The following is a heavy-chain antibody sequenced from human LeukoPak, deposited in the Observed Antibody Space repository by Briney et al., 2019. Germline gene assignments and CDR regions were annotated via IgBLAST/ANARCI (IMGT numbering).Heavy chain of an antibody. Sequence: ASVKVSCKXSGYTFTGYYMHWVRQAPGQGLEWMGWINPNSGGTNYAQKFQGRVTMTRDTSISTAYMELSRLRSDDTAVYYCARALWSAKDAFDIWGQGTMVTVSS. J-gene: IGHJ3*02. CDR2: INPNSGGT. CDR1: GYTFTGYY. CDR3: ARALWSAKDAFDI. V-gene: IGHV1-2*02. D-gene: IGHD3-10*01.